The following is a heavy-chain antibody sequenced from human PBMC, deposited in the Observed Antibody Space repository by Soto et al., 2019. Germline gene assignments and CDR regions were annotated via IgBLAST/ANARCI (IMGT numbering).Heavy chain of an antibody. CDR3: ARGGDRFDGMDV. J-gene: IGHJ6*02. Sequence: EVQLVESGGGLVQPGGSLRLSCAASGFGFNGYDMHWVRQAPGKKLEWVAAISTAGDTYYLGSVKGRFTISIEDAKNSLSLQMNSLRVGDTAVYYCARGGDRFDGMDVWGQGTTVTVSS. CDR1: GFGFNGYD. D-gene: IGHD3-16*01. CDR2: ISTAGDT. V-gene: IGHV3-13*01.